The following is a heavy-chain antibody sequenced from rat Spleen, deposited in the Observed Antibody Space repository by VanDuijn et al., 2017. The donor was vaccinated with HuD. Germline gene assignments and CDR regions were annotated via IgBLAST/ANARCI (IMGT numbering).Heavy chain of an antibody. J-gene: IGHJ3*01. CDR3: ARGLFEY. CDR1: GFTFNNYW. V-gene: IGHV5-31*01. Sequence: EVQLVESGGGLVQPGRSLKLSCVASGFTFNNYWMTWIRQAPGKGLEWVASITNTGGSTYYPASVKCRCTISRDNAKHTLFLQMDSLRSEDTATYYCARGLFEYWGQGTLVTVSS. CDR2: ITNTGGST. D-gene: IGHD1-3*01.